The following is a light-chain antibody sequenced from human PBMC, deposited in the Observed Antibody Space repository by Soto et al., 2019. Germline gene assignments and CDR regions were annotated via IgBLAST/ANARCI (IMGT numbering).Light chain of an antibody. V-gene: IGKV3-20*01. CDR3: QQYEIAPKT. Sequence: EIVLTQSPGTPSLSPGERATLSCRASQSVVSSHLAWYQQKPGQAPRLLIYGVSSRATGIPDRFSGSGSGTDFTLSISGLEPEDFAVYYCQQYEIAPKTFGQGTKVEIK. CDR2: GVS. CDR1: QSVVSSH. J-gene: IGKJ1*01.